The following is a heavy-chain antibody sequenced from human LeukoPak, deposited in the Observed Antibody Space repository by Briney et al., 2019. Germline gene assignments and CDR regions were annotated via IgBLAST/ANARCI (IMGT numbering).Heavy chain of an antibody. CDR2: ISGSGGST. J-gene: IGHJ4*02. CDR3: AKQNGWDFDY. D-gene: IGHD1-26*01. V-gene: IGHV3-23*01. Sequence: GGSLRLSCAASGFTFTNYAMNWVRQAPGNGLEWVSGISGSGGSTYYAASVKGRFTISRDNSKNTLYLQMNSLRAEDTAVYYCAKQNGWDFDYWGQGTLVTVSS. CDR1: GFTFTNYA.